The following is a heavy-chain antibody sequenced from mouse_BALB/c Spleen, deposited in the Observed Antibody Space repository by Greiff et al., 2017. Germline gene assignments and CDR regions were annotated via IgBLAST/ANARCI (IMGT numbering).Heavy chain of an antibody. Sequence: VQLQQSGAELVKPGASVKLSCTASGFNIKDTYMHWVKQRPEQGLEWIGRIDPENGDTEYAPKFQGKATMTADTSSNTAYLQLSSLTSEDTAVYYCMAYYRYDVFAYWGQGTLVTVSA. J-gene: IGHJ3*01. CDR3: MAYYRYDVFAY. CDR2: IDPENGDT. D-gene: IGHD2-14*01. CDR1: GFNIKDTY. V-gene: IGHV14-1*01.